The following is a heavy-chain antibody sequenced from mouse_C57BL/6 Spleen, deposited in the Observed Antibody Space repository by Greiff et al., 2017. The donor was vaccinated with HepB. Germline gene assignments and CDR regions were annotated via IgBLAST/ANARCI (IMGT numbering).Heavy chain of an antibody. CDR1: GYAFSSSW. D-gene: IGHD1-1*01. V-gene: IGHV1-82*01. J-gene: IGHJ2*01. CDR3: ASSDYYGSILGHDFDY. CDR2: IYPGDGDT. Sequence: VQLQQSGPELVKPGASVKISCKASGYAFSSSWMNWVKQRPGKGLEWIGRIYPGDGDTNYNWKFKGKATLTADKSSSTAYMQLSSLTSEDSAVYFCASSDYYGSILGHDFDYWGQGTTLTVSS.